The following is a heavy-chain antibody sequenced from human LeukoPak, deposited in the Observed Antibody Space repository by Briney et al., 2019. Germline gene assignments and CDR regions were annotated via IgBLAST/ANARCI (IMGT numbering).Heavy chain of an antibody. Sequence: ASVKVSCKASGYTFTGYYMHWVRQAPGQGLEWMGWMNPNSGNTGYAQKFQGRVIMTRNTSISTAYMELSSLRSEDTAVYYCARDYSSGWYNWFDPWGQGTLVTVSS. J-gene: IGHJ5*02. CDR2: MNPNSGNT. V-gene: IGHV1-8*02. D-gene: IGHD6-19*01. CDR1: GYTFTGYY. CDR3: ARDYSSGWYNWFDP.